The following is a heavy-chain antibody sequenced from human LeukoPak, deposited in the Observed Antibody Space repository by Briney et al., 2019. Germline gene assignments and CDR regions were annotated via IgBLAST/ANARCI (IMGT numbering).Heavy chain of an antibody. Sequence: GASVKVSCKASGYTFTSYAMHWVRQAPGQRLEWMGWINAGNGNTKYSQKFQGRVTITRDTSASTAYMELSSLRSEDTAVYYCAGGAPTGYYYYYGMDVWGKGTMVTVSS. CDR3: AGGAPTGYYYYYGMDV. CDR2: INAGNGNT. D-gene: IGHD3-9*01. J-gene: IGHJ6*04. CDR1: GYTFTSYA. V-gene: IGHV1-3*01.